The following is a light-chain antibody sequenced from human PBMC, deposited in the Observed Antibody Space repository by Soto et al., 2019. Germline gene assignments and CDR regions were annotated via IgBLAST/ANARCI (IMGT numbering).Light chain of an antibody. Sequence: IVLTQSPGTLSLSPGERVTLSCRASHSVSSDFLAWYQQKPGQAPRLLMYDAFRRATGIPDRFSGRGSGTDFTLPISRLEPEDFAVYYCQQYGTSPDLFAFGPGTKVEIQ. J-gene: IGKJ3*01. CDR2: DAF. CDR1: HSVSSDF. CDR3: QQYGTSPDLFA. V-gene: IGKV3-20*01.